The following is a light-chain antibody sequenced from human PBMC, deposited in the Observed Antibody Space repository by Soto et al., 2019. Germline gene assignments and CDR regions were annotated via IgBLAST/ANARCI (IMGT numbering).Light chain of an antibody. J-gene: IGLJ1*01. V-gene: IGLV2-14*01. CDR3: LSYTSRGTYV. CDR1: SSDVGGYNY. CDR2: EVS. Sequence: QSVLTQPASVSGSPGQSITISCTGTSSDVGGYNYVSWYQQHPGKAPKLMIYEVSNRPSGVSNRFSGSKSGNTASLTISGLQAEDETDYYCLSYTSRGTYVFGTGTKV.